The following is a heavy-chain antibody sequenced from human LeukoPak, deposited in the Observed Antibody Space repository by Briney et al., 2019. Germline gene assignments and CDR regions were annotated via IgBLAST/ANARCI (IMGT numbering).Heavy chain of an antibody. CDR1: GYSISSPFY. D-gene: IGHD3-22*01. CDR2: IYYTGST. Sequence: SETLSLTCTVSGYSISSPFYWGRIRQSPGKGLQWIGRIYYTGSTYYNPSLKSRVTISVDTSKNHFSLKLSSVTAADTAMYYCARHQYYDSRGSHYYSYYYMDVWGKGTTVTVSS. V-gene: IGHV4-38-2*02. CDR3: ARHQYYDSRGSHYYSYYYMDV. J-gene: IGHJ6*03.